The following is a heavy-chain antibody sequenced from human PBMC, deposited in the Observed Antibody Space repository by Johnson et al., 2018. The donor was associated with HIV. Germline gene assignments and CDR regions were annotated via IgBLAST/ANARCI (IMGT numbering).Heavy chain of an antibody. D-gene: IGHD3-16*02. CDR3: AKDRSRNYLYDAFDI. V-gene: IGHV3-30*02. J-gene: IGHJ3*02. Sequence: QVQLVESGGGVVQPGGSLRLSCVASGFTFTTFDIHWVRQTPGERLEWVALGRYDGSNEYYTDSVKGRFTASRDNSKNTLYLYMNSLRPDDTAVYYCAKDRSRNYLYDAFDIWGQGTMVTVSS. CDR2: GRYDGSNE. CDR1: GFTFTTFD.